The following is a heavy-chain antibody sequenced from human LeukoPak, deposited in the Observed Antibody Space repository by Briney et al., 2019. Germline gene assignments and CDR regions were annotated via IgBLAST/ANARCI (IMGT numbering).Heavy chain of an antibody. J-gene: IGHJ4*02. V-gene: IGHV3-11*04. CDR3: ARQAYDF. CDR1: GFSVNNNY. CDR2: ISTSGSTI. Sequence: GGSLRLSCAVSGFSVNNNYMNWVRQAPGKGLEWVSFISTSGSTIYYADSVKGRFTISRDNAKNSLYLQMNSLRAEDTAVYYCARQAYDFWGQGTLVTVSS. D-gene: IGHD3-3*01.